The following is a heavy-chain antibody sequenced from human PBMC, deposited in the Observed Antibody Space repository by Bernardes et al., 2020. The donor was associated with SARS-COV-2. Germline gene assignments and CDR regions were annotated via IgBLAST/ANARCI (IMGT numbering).Heavy chain of an antibody. Sequence: GGSLRLSCAASGFTFSSSWMHWVRQAPGKGLVWVSRINSDGGTTTYADSVKGRFTISRDNAKNTLYLQMNSLRVEDTAVYYCARAPHYDLDFFDYWGLGTLVTVSS. CDR3: ARAPHYDLDFFDY. J-gene: IGHJ4*02. V-gene: IGHV3-74*01. CDR2: INSDGGTT. D-gene: IGHD3-3*01. CDR1: GFTFSSSW.